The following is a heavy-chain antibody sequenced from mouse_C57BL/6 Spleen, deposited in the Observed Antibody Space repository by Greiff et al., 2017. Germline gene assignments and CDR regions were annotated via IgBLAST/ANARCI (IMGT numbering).Heavy chain of an antibody. CDR3: ARSGANWDVYWYFDV. CDR2: IHPNSGST. CDR1: GYTFTSYW. D-gene: IGHD4-1*01. V-gene: IGHV1-64*01. J-gene: IGHJ1*03. Sequence: VQLQQPGAELVKPGASVKLSCKASGYTFTSYWMHWVKQRPGQGLEWIGMIHPNSGSTNYNEKFKSKATLTVDKSSSTAYMQLSSLTSEDSAVYYCARSGANWDVYWYFDVWGTGTTVTVSS.